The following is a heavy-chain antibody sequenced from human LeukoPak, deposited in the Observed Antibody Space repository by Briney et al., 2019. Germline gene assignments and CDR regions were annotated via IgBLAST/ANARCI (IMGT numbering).Heavy chain of an antibody. Sequence: GGSLRLYCAASGFTFSSYWMHWVRQAPGKGLVWVSRINTDGSSTSYADSVKGRFTISRDNAKNTLYLQMNSLRAEDTAVYYCARGSYGDYDFDYWGQGTLVTVSS. V-gene: IGHV3-74*01. CDR1: GFTFSSYW. CDR2: INTDGSST. D-gene: IGHD4-17*01. CDR3: ARGSYGDYDFDY. J-gene: IGHJ4*02.